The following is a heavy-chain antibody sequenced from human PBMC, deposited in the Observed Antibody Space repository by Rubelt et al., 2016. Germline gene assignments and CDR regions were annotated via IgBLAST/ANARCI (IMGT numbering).Heavy chain of an antibody. Sequence: EVQLLESGGGLVQPGGSLRLSCAASGFTFSSYAMSWVRQAPGKGLEWVSAISGSGGSTYYADSVKGRFTISRDNTKNTLYLKMNSLRAEDTAVYYCARTNWNDLDYWGQGTLVTVSS. D-gene: IGHD1-1*01. CDR1: GFTFSSYA. J-gene: IGHJ4*02. CDR2: ISGSGGST. V-gene: IGHV3-23*01. CDR3: ARTNWNDLDY.